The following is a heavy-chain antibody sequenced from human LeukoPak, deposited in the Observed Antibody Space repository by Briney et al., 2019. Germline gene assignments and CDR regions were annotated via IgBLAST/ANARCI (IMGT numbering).Heavy chain of an antibody. CDR2: ISGSGGST. V-gene: IGHV3-23*01. CDR1: GFTFSSYA. Sequence: EGSLRLSCAASGFTFSSYAMSWVRQAPGKGLEWVSAISGSGGSTYYADSVKGRFTISRDNSKNTLFLQMNSLRAEDTAVYYCANDYGDYYSDYWGQGTLVTVSS. J-gene: IGHJ4*02. D-gene: IGHD4-17*01. CDR3: ANDYGDYYSDY.